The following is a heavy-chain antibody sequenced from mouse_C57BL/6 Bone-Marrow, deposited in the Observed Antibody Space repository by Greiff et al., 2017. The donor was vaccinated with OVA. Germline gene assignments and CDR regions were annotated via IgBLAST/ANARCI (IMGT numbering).Heavy chain of an antibody. CDR2: IRNNANGYTT. V-gene: IGHV7-3*01. CDR1: GFTFTDYY. J-gene: IGHJ4*01. CDR3: ARRGYYAMDY. Sequence: EVQLQESGGGLVQPGGSLSLSCAASGFTFTDYYMSWVRQPPGKALEWLGFIRNNANGYTTAYSASVKGRFTISRDNSQSILYLQMNALRAEDSATYYCARRGYYAMDYWGQGTSVTVSS.